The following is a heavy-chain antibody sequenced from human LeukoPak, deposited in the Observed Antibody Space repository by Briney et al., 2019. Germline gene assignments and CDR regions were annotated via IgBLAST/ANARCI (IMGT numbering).Heavy chain of an antibody. CDR1: GYSFTSYW. V-gene: IGHV5-51*01. Sequence: GESLKISCKGSGYSFTSYWIGWVRQMPGKGLEWMGIIYPGDSDTRYSPSFQGQVTISADKSISTAYLQWSSLKASDTAMYYCAVKTPDYYDSSGRSFDIWGQGTMVTVSS. D-gene: IGHD3-22*01. CDR2: IYPGDSDT. J-gene: IGHJ3*02. CDR3: AVKTPDYYDSSGRSFDI.